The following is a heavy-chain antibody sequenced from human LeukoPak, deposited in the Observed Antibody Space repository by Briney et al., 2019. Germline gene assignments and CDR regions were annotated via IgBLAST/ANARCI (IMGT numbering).Heavy chain of an antibody. Sequence: GGSLRLSCAASGLTFSSYWMSWVRQAPGKGLEWVANIKQDGSEKYYVDSVKGRFTISRDNAKNSLYLQMNSLRAEDTAVYYCARVPLDFWSGYSSFYYYYYYMDVWGKGTRVTVSS. J-gene: IGHJ6*03. V-gene: IGHV3-7*01. CDR2: IKQDGSEK. D-gene: IGHD3-3*01. CDR1: GLTFSSYW. CDR3: ARVPLDFWSGYSSFYYYYYYMDV.